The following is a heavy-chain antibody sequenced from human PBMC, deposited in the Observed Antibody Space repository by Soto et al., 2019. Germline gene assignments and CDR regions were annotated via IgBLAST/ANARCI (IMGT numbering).Heavy chain of an antibody. V-gene: IGHV1-3*01. CDR1: GYTFTNNA. Sequence: ASVKVSCKASGYTFTNNAIHWVRQAPGQRLEWMGWINAANGNTKYSQKFKGRVTITRDTSASTAYMELSSLRSEDTAVYYCARDQGLCSGGSCWGYFDYWGQGTLVTVSS. J-gene: IGHJ4*02. CDR3: ARDQGLCSGGSCWGYFDY. CDR2: INAANGNT. D-gene: IGHD2-15*01.